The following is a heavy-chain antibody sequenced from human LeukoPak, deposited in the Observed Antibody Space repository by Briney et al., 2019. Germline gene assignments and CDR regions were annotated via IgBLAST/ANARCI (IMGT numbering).Heavy chain of an antibody. CDR3: ARTLDYGGNTGFDY. J-gene: IGHJ4*02. CDR2: IDWDDDK. CDR1: GFSLSTSGMR. V-gene: IGHV2-70*04. Sequence: SGPALVKPTQTLTLTCTFSGFSLSTSGMRVSWIRQPPGKALEWLARIDWDDDKFYSTSLKTRLTISKDTSKNQVVLTVTNMDPVDTATYYCARTLDYGGNTGFDYWGQGTLVTVSS. D-gene: IGHD4-23*01.